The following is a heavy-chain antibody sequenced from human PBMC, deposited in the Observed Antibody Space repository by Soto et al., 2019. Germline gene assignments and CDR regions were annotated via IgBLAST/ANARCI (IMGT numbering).Heavy chain of an antibody. Sequence: LQLQESGPGLVKPSETLSLTCTVSGGSFDITSSYWAWVRQPPGKGLEWIAYIYYSGSTYYNPFLKRRSTISVDTYTNQLSLRLSSVTAADTAVYYCATIPIVGTKPYYFNSWGQGTLVTVSS. J-gene: IGHJ4*02. CDR1: GGSFDITSSY. CDR2: IYYSGST. CDR3: ATIPIVGTKPYYFNS. D-gene: IGHD1-1*01. V-gene: IGHV4-39*01.